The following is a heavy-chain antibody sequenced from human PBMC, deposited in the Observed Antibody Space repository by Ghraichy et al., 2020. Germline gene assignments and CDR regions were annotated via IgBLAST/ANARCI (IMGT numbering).Heavy chain of an antibody. CDR2: INPSGGST. Sequence: ASVKVSCKASGYTFTSYYMHWVRQAPGQGLEWMGIINPSGGSTDYAQKFQGRVTLTRDTSTSTVYVELSSLRSEDTAVYYCARDTSGYYHFDYWGQGTLVTVSS. D-gene: IGHD3-22*01. CDR1: GYTFTSYY. J-gene: IGHJ4*02. V-gene: IGHV1-46*03. CDR3: ARDTSGYYHFDY.